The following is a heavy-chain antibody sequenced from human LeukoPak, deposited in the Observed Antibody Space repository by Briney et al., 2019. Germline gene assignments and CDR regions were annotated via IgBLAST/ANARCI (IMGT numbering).Heavy chain of an antibody. D-gene: IGHD5-24*01. CDR3: AKARDGYNID. J-gene: IGHJ4*02. CDR2: ISYDGSNK. Sequence: PGGSLRLSCAASGFTFSSYAMHWVRQAPGKGLEWVAVISYDGSNKYYADSVKGRFTISRDNSKNTLYLQMNSLRAEDTAVYYCAKARDGYNIDWGQGTLVTVSS. CDR1: GFTFSSYA. V-gene: IGHV3-30-3*01.